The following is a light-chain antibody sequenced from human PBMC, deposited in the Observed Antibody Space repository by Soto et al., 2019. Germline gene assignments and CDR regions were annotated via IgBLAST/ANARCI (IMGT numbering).Light chain of an antibody. CDR2: GAS. CDR3: QQYNSYDMWT. V-gene: IGKV1-5*01. CDR1: QSVSKW. J-gene: IGKJ1*01. Sequence: DIQLTQSPSTLSVSVGDRVTITCRASQSVSKWLAWYQQKPGKAPKLLIYGASSLERGVPPRFSGSGSGTEFTLTISSLQPDDFATYYCQQYNSYDMWTFGQGTKVDFK.